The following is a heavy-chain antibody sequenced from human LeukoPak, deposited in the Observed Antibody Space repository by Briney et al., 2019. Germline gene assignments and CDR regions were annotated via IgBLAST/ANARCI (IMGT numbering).Heavy chain of an antibody. Sequence: PSETLSLTCTVSGGSISSSSYYWGWIRQPPGKGLEWIGSIYSSGSTYYNPSLKSRVTISVDTSKNQFSLKLSSVTAADTAVYYCATRKNIAAAGTIAFDIWGQGTMVTVSS. V-gene: IGHV4-39*01. D-gene: IGHD6-13*01. J-gene: IGHJ3*02. CDR2: IYSSGST. CDR1: GGSISSSSYY. CDR3: ATRKNIAAAGTIAFDI.